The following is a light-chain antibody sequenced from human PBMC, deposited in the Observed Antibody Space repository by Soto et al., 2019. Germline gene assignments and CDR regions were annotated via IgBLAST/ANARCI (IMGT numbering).Light chain of an antibody. V-gene: IGKV4-1*01. CDR2: WAS. CDR1: QRVLYSSNNKNY. Sequence: DIVMTQSPDSLAVYLGERATINCKSSQRVLYSSNNKNYLAWYQQKPGQPPKLLIYWASTRESGVPDRFSGSGSGTDFTLTISSLQDEDVAVYYCQQYYSTPLTFGGGTKVEIK. J-gene: IGKJ4*01. CDR3: QQYYSTPLT.